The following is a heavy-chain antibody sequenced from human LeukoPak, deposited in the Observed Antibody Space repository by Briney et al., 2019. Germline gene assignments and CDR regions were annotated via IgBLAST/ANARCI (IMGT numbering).Heavy chain of an antibody. CDR3: ARASLWLAFDY. J-gene: IGHJ4*02. CDR2: IYNNDNT. V-gene: IGHV3-66*01. Sequence: GGSLRLSCAPSGFTLSSSFMNWVRQAPGQGLEWVSTIYNNDNTNYADSVKGRFTISRDSSTNTLYLQMNSLRAEGTAVYFCARASLWLAFDYWGQGTLVTVSS. CDR1: GFTLSSSF. D-gene: IGHD5-12*01.